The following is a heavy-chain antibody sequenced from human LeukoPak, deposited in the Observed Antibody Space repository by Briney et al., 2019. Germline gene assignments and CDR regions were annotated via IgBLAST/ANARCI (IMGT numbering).Heavy chain of an antibody. Sequence: GGSLRLSCVASGYTFSHYWTSWVRQTPGKGLEWVASISNGGYPTYYVDSVRGRSTISRDDARNSLFLQMNGLRADDTAVYYCTRENYVPDSWGQGTLVTVSS. J-gene: IGHJ4*02. CDR2: ISNGGYPT. D-gene: IGHD3-10*02. CDR1: GYTFSHYW. V-gene: IGHV3-7*03. CDR3: TRENYVPDS.